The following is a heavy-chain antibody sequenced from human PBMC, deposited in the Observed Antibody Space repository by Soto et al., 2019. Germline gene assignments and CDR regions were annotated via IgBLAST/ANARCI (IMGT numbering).Heavy chain of an antibody. CDR2: ISSSSSYI. D-gene: IGHD4-17*01. V-gene: IGHV3-21*01. J-gene: IGHJ6*03. CDR1: GFTFSSYS. Sequence: GGSLRLSCAASGFTFSSYSMNWVRQAPGKGLERVSSISSSSSYIYYADSVKGRFTISRDNAKNSLYLQMNSLRAEDTAVYYCAKVRGSTVTTVYYYYMDVWGKGTTVTVSS. CDR3: AKVRGSTVTTVYYYYMDV.